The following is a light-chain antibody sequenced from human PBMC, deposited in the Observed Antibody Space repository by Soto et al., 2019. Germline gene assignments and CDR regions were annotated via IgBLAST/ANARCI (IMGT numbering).Light chain of an antibody. J-gene: IGKJ2*01. Sequence: AIQMTQSPSPLSASVGDRVTITCRASQDIRNDLGWYQQKAGTAPILLIYAASISQSGVPSRFSGSGSGTDFTLTISSLQPEDFATYYCLQEHDYPRTFGQGTKLEIK. CDR2: AAS. V-gene: IGKV1-6*02. CDR1: QDIRND. CDR3: LQEHDYPRT.